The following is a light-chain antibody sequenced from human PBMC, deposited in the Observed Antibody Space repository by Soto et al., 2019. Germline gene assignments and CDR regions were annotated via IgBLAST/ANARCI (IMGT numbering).Light chain of an antibody. Sequence: EIVMTQSPATLSVSPGERATLSCRASQSISSNLAWYQHKPGQAPRVHIYRASTRATGFPPRFSGSGSGTEFTLTIRNLQSEDFADYYCQQYNNWPPWTFGQWTKVEIK. J-gene: IGKJ1*01. CDR2: RAS. CDR3: QQYNNWPPWT. V-gene: IGKV3-15*01. CDR1: QSISSN.